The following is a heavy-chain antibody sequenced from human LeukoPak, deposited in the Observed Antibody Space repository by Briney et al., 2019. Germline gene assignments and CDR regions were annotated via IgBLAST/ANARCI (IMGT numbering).Heavy chain of an antibody. J-gene: IGHJ6*02. V-gene: IGHV4-59*01. Sequence: SETLSLTCTVSGGSISSYYWSWIRQPPGKGLEWIGYIYYSGSTNYNPSLKSRVTISVDTSKNQFSLKLSSVTAADTAVYYCARGRGYGSYYYGMDVWGQGTTVTVSS. D-gene: IGHD5-18*01. CDR1: GGSISSYY. CDR3: ARGRGYGSYYYGMDV. CDR2: IYYSGST.